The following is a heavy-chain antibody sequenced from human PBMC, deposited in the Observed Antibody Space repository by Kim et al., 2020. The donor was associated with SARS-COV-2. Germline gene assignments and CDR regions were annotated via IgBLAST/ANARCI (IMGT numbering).Heavy chain of an antibody. Sequence: GGSLRLSCAASGFTSSSYAMGWVRQAPGKGLEWVSVISGTGGNTYYAESAKGRFTISREKSKNTVYLQMDRLRVEDTAVYYCARSGGDCSGGSCYLAWFDPWGQGTPVTVSS. J-gene: IGHJ5*02. D-gene: IGHD2-15*01. CDR1: GFTSSSYA. V-gene: IGHV3-23*01. CDR3: ARSGGDCSGGSCYLAWFDP. CDR2: ISGTGGNT.